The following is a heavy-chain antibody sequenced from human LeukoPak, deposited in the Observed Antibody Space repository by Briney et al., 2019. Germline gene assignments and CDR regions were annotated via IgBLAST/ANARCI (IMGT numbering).Heavy chain of an antibody. CDR3: ARFTGAAACFDY. V-gene: IGHV4-61*02. CDR2: IYTSGST. D-gene: IGHD1-26*01. Sequence: SETLSLTCTVSGGSISSGSYYWSWIRQPAGKGLEWIGRIYTSGSTNYNPSLKSRVTISVDTSKNQFSLKLSSVTAADTAVYYCARFTGAAACFDYWGQGTLVTVSS. CDR1: GGSISSGSYY. J-gene: IGHJ4*02.